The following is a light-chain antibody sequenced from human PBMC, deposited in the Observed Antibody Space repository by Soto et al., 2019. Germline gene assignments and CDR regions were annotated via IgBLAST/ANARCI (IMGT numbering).Light chain of an antibody. CDR3: QQYYSTPPWT. V-gene: IGKV4-1*01. J-gene: IGKJ1*01. Sequence: DIVMTQSPDSLAVSLGERATINCKPSQSVLYSSNNKNYLAWYQQKPGQPPKLLIYWASTRESGVPDRFSGSWSGTDFTLTISSLQAEDVAVYYCQQYYSTPPWTFGQGTKVEIK. CDR1: QSVLYSSNNKNY. CDR2: WAS.